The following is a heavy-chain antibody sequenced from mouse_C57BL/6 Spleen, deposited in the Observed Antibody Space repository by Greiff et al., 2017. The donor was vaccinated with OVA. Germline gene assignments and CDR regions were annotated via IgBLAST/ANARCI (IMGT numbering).Heavy chain of an antibody. CDR3: ASSGYYYGSRANYCDD. J-gene: IGHJ2*01. CDR2: IDPSDSYT. D-gene: IGHD1-1*01. Sequence: QVQLQQPGAELVMPGASVKLSCKASGYTFTSYWMNWVKQRPGQGLEWIGEIDPSDSYTNYNQKFKGKSTLTVDKSSSTAYMQLSSLTSEDSAVYYFASSGYYYGSRANYCDDWGQGTTLTVSS. V-gene: IGHV1-69*01. CDR1: GYTFTSYW.